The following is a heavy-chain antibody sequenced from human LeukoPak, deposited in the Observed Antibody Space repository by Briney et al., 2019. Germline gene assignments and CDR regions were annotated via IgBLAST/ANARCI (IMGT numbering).Heavy chain of an antibody. CDR1: GFTFSIYG. Sequence: TGGSLRLSCAASGFTFSIYGMHWVRQAPGKGLEWVAFIRYDGSNKYYADSVKGRFTISRDNSKNTLYLQMNSLRAEDTAVYYCAKDAPSYYYDSSGYFDYWGQGTLVTVSS. V-gene: IGHV3-30*02. D-gene: IGHD3-22*01. J-gene: IGHJ4*02. CDR3: AKDAPSYYYDSSGYFDY. CDR2: IRYDGSNK.